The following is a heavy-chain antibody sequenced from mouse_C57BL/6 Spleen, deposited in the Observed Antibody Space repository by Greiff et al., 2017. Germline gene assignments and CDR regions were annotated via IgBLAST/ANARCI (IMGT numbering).Heavy chain of an antibody. D-gene: IGHD2-4*01. V-gene: IGHV7-3*01. J-gene: IGHJ1*03. CDR2: IRNKVNGYTT. CDR3: ARYMTGYDYGGYCDV. Sequence: EVQRVESGGGLVQPGGSLSLSCAASGFTFTDYYMSWVRQPPGKALEWLGLIRNKVNGYTTEYCASVKGRFTISRDNSQSILYLQMNALRAEDSATYYCARYMTGYDYGGYCDVWGTGTTVTVSA. CDR1: GFTFTDYY.